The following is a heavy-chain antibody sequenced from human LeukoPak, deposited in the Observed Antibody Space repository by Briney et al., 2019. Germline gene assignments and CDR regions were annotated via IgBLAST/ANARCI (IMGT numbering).Heavy chain of an antibody. Sequence: PSETLSLTCIVSGGSISNYYRSWVRQPPGEGLEWIGYIYSSGSFNYNPSLKSRVTISVDTSKNQFSLKLTSVTAADTAMYYCAILILGRWYFDLWGRGSPVTVPS. CDR1: GGSISNYY. V-gene: IGHV4-59*01. J-gene: IGHJ2*01. D-gene: IGHD3-16*01. CDR3: AILILGRWYFDL. CDR2: IYSSGSF.